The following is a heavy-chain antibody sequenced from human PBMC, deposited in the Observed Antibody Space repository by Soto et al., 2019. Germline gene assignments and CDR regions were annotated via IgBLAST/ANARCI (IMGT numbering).Heavy chain of an antibody. V-gene: IGHV1-58*01. D-gene: IGHD2-2*01. CDR1: GFTFTSSA. Sequence: ASVKVSCKASGFTFTSSAVQWVRQARGQRLEWIGWIVVGSGNTNYAQKFQERVTITRDMSTSTAYMELSSLRSEDTAVYYCATTVVPAAMDYYYGMDVWGQGTTVTVSS. J-gene: IGHJ6*02. CDR2: IVVGSGNT. CDR3: ATTVVPAAMDYYYGMDV.